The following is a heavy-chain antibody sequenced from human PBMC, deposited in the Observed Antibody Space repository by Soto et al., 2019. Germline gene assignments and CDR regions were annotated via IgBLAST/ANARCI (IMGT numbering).Heavy chain of an antibody. CDR1: GFTFSTYV. Sequence: VGSLRLSFAASGFTFSTYVMHWVRQAPGTGLEWVGVVSYDGSNQHYADSVKGRITISRDNSKNTLSLQMNSLRPEDKAVYYCARGSAWSIAAAGSLHYWGQGTLVTVSS. CDR2: VSYDGSNQ. J-gene: IGHJ4*01. CDR3: ARGSAWSIAAAGSLHY. D-gene: IGHD6-13*01. V-gene: IGHV3-30-3*01.